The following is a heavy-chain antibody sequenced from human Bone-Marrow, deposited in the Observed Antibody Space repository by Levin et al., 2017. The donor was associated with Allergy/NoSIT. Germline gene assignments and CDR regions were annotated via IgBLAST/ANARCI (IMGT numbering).Heavy chain of an antibody. D-gene: IGHD4-17*01. Sequence: SETLSLTCSVSGDSVTGTSSYWGWIRQPPGKGLEWIGSIHYSGSTYYNPSLKSRVTVSVDTSKNQFSLRLTSVTAADTAVYYCARLNYTDSLNFHGMDVWGQGTTVTVSS. CDR2: IHYSGST. CDR3: ARLNYTDSLNFHGMDV. V-gene: IGHV4-39*01. CDR1: GDSVTGTSSY. J-gene: IGHJ6*02.